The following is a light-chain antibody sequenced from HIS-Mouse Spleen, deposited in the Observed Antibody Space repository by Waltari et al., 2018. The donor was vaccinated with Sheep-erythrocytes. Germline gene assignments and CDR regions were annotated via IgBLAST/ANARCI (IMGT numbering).Light chain of an antibody. CDR2: AAS. V-gene: IGKV1-39*01. Sequence: DIQMTPSLSSLSASVGDRVTITCRGSQSISSYLNWYQQKSGKAPKLLIYAASSFQSGVPTRFSWSGSETEFTLTISSLRPEDFATYYCQQSYSTPWTFGQETKVEIK. CDR1: QSISSY. CDR3: QQSYSTPWT. J-gene: IGKJ1*01.